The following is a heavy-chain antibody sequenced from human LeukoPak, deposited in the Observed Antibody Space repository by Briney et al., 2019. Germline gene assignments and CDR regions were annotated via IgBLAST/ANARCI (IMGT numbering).Heavy chain of an antibody. V-gene: IGHV3-7*03. CDR2: INKDGGEK. J-gene: IGHJ4*02. CDR1: GFTFSSYR. Sequence: GGSLRLSCAASGFTFSSYRMSWVRQAPGKGLEWVADINKDGGEKYYVDSVKGRFTISRDNAKNSLYLQMNSLRADDTAVYYCVKDSPPRYSGSPPAYWGQGTLVTVSS. CDR3: VKDSPPRYSGSPPAY. D-gene: IGHD1-26*01.